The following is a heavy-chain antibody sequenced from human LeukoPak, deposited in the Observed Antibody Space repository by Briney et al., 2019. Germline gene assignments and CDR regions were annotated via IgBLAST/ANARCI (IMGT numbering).Heavy chain of an antibody. CDR1: GFTFSSYA. CDR2: INWNGGST. V-gene: IGHV3-20*04. Sequence: GGSLRLSCAASGFTFSSYAMSWVRQAPGKGLEWVSGINWNGGSTGYADSVKGRFTISRDNAKNSLYLQMNSLRAEDTAVYYCARAKRNGFDIWGQGTMVTVSS. CDR3: ARAKRNGFDI. J-gene: IGHJ3*02.